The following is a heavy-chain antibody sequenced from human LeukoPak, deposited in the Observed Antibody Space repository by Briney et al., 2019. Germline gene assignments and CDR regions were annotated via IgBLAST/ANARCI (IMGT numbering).Heavy chain of an antibody. D-gene: IGHD3-22*01. CDR1: GFTFSTYA. J-gene: IGHJ4*02. CDR3: AKGKTLYYDGSTDY. Sequence: GGSLRLSCATSGFTFSTYAMHWVRQAPGKGLEWVAVISYDGTIEYYADSVKGRFTISRDNSKNTLYLQMSSPRVGDTAVYYCAKGKTLYYDGSTDYWGQGTLVTVSS. V-gene: IGHV3-30*18. CDR2: ISYDGTIE.